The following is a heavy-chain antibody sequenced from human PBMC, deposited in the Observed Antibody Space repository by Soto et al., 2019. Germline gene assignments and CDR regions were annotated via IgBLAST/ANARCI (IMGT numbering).Heavy chain of an antibody. CDR3: ARGGASSRYFDY. Sequence: SGALSPPLTFPGCPNSCGLLGLIPPPPGKGLEWVWFIHSSEGANYNPSFKSRLTMSGDTSKNQFSPKLTSVNTADTAVYYCARGGASSRYFDYWGQGILVTVSS. D-gene: IGHD3-10*01. CDR1: GCPNSCGL. J-gene: IGHJ4*02. V-gene: IGHV4-59*01. CDR2: IHSSEGA.